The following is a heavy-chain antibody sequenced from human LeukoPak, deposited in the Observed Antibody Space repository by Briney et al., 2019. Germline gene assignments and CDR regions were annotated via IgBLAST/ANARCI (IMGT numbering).Heavy chain of an antibody. V-gene: IGHV1-2*02. CDR3: AREEQHQRGRHFEY. J-gene: IGHJ4*02. Sequence: VASVKVSCKASGYTFSGYYIHWVRQGPGQGPEWMGWINPNSGTNYAQNFQGRVTMTRDTSISTAYMELSRLRSDDTAVYYCAREEQHQRGRHFEYWGQGTLVTVSS. CDR1: GYTFSGYY. CDR2: INPNSGT. D-gene: IGHD6-13*01.